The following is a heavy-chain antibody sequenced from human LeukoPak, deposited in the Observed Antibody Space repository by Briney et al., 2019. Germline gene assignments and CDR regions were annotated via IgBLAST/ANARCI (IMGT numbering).Heavy chain of an antibody. CDR3: ARVATESSSRWPFYTYYYMDV. V-gene: IGHV4-31*03. D-gene: IGHD6-13*01. CDR1: GGSISSGGYY. J-gene: IGHJ6*03. CDR2: IYYSGST. Sequence: SQTLSLTCTVSGGSISSGGYYWSWIRQHPGKGLEWIGYIYYSGSTYYNPSLKSRVTISVDTSKNQFSLKLSSVTAADRAVYYCARVATESSSRWPFYTYYYMDVWGKGTTVTVSS.